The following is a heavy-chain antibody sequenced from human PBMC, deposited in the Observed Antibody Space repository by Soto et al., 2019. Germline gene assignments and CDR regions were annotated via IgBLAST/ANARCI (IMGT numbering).Heavy chain of an antibody. Sequence: EVQLLESGGGLVQPGGSLRLSCAASGFTFSTYAMNWVRQAPGNGLEWVSAISGSGGSIHYADSAKGRFTISRDNSKNTLYLQMNSLRDEDTAVYHCVKGYWKGDVRGQGTTVTVSS. V-gene: IGHV3-23*01. CDR3: VKGYWKGDV. CDR1: GFTFSTYA. D-gene: IGHD1-1*01. J-gene: IGHJ6*02. CDR2: ISGSGGSI.